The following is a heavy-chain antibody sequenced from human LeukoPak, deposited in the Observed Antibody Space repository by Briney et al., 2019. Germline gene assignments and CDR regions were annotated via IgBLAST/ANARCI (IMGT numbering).Heavy chain of an antibody. CDR1: GYTFNGYY. J-gene: IGHJ4*02. D-gene: IGHD4-17*01. CDR2: LNPDSAGT. Sequence: GASVKVSCKASGYTFNGYYMHWVRQAPGQGLEWMGWLNPDSAGTNYAQRFQGRVTMTRDPSISTAYMELSRLKSDDTAVYYCARPSGGDYLKPHYDYWGQGTLVTVSS. V-gene: IGHV1-2*02. CDR3: ARPSGGDYLKPHYDY.